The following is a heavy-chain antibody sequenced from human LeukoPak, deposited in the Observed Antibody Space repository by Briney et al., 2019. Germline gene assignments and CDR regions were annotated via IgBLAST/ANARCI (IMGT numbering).Heavy chain of an antibody. D-gene: IGHD1-20*01. CDR1: GFTFSNYW. CDR2: IDPDGSEK. Sequence: PGGSLRLSCAASGFTFSNYWMSWVRQAPGKGLEWVANIDPDGSEKQYGDSVKGRFTTSRDNAKDSLYLQMNSLRVEDTAIYYCARIWYFGDNNWRYFDNWGQGPLVPLPS. V-gene: IGHV3-7*01. J-gene: IGHJ4*02. CDR3: ARIWYFGDNNWRYFDN.